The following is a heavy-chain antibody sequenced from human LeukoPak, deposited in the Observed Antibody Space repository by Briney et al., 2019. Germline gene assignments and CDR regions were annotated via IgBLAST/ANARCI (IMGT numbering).Heavy chain of an antibody. V-gene: IGHV3-73*01. D-gene: IGHD1-26*01. CDR2: IRSKANSYAT. CDR3: TRRGGIVGATPAAFDI. CDR1: GFTFSGSA. J-gene: IGHJ3*02. Sequence: GGSLRLSCAASGFTFSGSAMHWVRQASGKGLEWVGRIRSKANSYATAYAASAKGRFTISRDDSKNTAYLQMNSLKTEDTAVYYCTRRGGIVGATPAAFDIWGQGTMVTVSS.